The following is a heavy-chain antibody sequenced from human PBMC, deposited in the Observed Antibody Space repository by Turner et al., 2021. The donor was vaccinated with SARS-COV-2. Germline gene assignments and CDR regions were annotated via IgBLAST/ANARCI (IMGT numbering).Heavy chain of an antibody. D-gene: IGHD3-10*01. J-gene: IGHJ3*02. CDR1: GFTFSSYA. Sequence: EVQLLESGGGLVQPGGSLRTSCAASGFTFSSYAMSWVRQAPGKGLECVSAISGSGVSTYYADSVKGLFTISRDNSKNTLYLQMNSLRAEDTAVYYCAKGEGYGSGAFDIWGQGTMVTVSS. CDR3: AKGEGYGSGAFDI. CDR2: ISGSGVST. V-gene: IGHV3-23*01.